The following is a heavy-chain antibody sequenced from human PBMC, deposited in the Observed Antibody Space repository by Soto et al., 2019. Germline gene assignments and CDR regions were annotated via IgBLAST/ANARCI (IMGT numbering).Heavy chain of an antibody. V-gene: IGHV3-30-3*01. CDR2: ISYDGSNK. J-gene: IGHJ4*02. D-gene: IGHD3-3*01. Sequence: QVQLVESGGGVVQPGRSLRLSCAASGFTFSSYAMHWVRQAPGKGLEWVAVISYDGSNKYYADSVKGRFTISRHNSKNTLYLQMASLRVEDTVVYYCARHPVPSDDFWRGYYSWVDYWGQGTLVTVSS. CDR1: GFTFSSYA. CDR3: ARHPVPSDDFWRGYYSWVDY.